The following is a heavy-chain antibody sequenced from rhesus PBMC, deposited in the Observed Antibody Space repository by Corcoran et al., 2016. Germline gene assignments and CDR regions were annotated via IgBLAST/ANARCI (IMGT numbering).Heavy chain of an antibody. D-gene: IGHD2-8*01. CDR1: GYSISSGYG. J-gene: IGHJ4*01. CDR2: IGGMRGRT. Sequence: QVQLQESGPGLVKPSETLSLTCGVSGYSISSGYGWSWIRQPPGKGLEWIGYIGGMRGRTSYMPALKSRVTISKDTSKNPFSLNLRSVTAADTALYYCARGYWSGGVCYAFDYWGQGVLVTVSS. V-gene: IGHV4-127*01. CDR3: ARGYWSGGVCYAFDY.